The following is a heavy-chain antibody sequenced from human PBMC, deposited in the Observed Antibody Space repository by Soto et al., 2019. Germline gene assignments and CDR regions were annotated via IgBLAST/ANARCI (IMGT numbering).Heavy chain of an antibody. D-gene: IGHD3-9*01. J-gene: IGHJ5*02. CDR1: GYTFTSYG. Sequence: ASVKVSCKASGYTFTSYGISWVRQAPGQGLEWMGWISAYNGNTNYAQKLQGRVTMTTDTSTSTAYMELRSLRSDDTAVYYFAGEHYDILTGYYDGWFDPWGQGTLVTVSS. CDR2: ISAYNGNT. V-gene: IGHV1-18*01. CDR3: AGEHYDILTGYYDGWFDP.